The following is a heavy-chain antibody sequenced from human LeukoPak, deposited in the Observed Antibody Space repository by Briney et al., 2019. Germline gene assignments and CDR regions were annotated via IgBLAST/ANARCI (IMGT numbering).Heavy chain of an antibody. CDR1: GYRLTNYW. CDR2: VYPGDSDT. J-gene: IGHJ4*02. V-gene: IGHV5-51*01. D-gene: IGHD6-19*01. Sequence: GESLKISCRGSGYRLTNYWIGWVRQMPGKGLESVGIVYPGDSDTRYSPSFQGQVTISADKSISTAYLQWSSLKASDTAMYYCARLFSGGQWLDRGSDYWGQGTLVTVSS. CDR3: ARLFSGGQWLDRGSDY.